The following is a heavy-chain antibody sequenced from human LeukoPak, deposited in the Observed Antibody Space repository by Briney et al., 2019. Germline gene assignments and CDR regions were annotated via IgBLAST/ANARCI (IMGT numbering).Heavy chain of an antibody. CDR1: GITLGTDW. Sequence: PGGSLRLSCAGTGITLGTDWMHWGRQAPGQGLVWVSRIYRDESTTEYADSVKGRFTISRDNAKNTLYLQMNSLRAEDTAVYYCARGGDRSGYYWVDDWGQGTLVTVSS. CDR3: ARGGDRSGYYWVDD. V-gene: IGHV3-74*01. D-gene: IGHD3-22*01. J-gene: IGHJ4*02. CDR2: IYRDESTT.